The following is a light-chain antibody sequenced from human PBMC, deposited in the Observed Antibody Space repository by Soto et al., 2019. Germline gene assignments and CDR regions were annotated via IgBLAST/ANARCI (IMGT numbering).Light chain of an antibody. Sequence: DIVMTQSQDSLAVSLGERATINCKSSQSVLYSSNNKTYLAWYQQKPGQPPKLLIYWASTRESGVPDRFSGSGSGTDFTLTISSLQAEDVAVYYCQQYYSTPRTFGQGTKVEI. J-gene: IGKJ1*01. CDR2: WAS. CDR1: QSVLYSSNNKTY. CDR3: QQYYSTPRT. V-gene: IGKV4-1*01.